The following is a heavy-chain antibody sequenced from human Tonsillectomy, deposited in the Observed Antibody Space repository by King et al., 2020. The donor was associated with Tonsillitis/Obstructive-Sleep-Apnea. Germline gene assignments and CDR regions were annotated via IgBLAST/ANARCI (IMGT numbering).Heavy chain of an antibody. CDR1: GGSISSYY. Sequence: QLQESGTGLVKPSETLSLTCTVSGGSISSYYWSWIRQPPGKGLEWIGYIYYSGSTNYNPSLKSRVTISVDTSKNQFSLKLSSVTAADTAVYYCARGGSSSSSYYYYYYYMDVWGKGTTVTVSS. V-gene: IGHV4-59*01. CDR3: ARGGSSSSSYYYYYYYMDV. CDR2: IYYSGST. D-gene: IGHD6-6*01. J-gene: IGHJ6*03.